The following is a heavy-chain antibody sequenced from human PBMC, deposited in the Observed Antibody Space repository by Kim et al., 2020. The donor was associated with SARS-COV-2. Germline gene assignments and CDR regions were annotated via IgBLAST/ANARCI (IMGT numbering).Heavy chain of an antibody. Sequence: SETLSLTCTVSGGSISSYYWSWIRQPPGKGLEWIGYIYYSGSTNYNPPLKSRVTISVDTAKNQFSLKLSSATAADTAVYYCARDGWNSDPTYYYGIDVWGQGTTVTVSS. J-gene: IGHJ6*02. CDR3: ARDGWNSDPTYYYGIDV. V-gene: IGHV4-59*13. CDR2: IYYSGST. CDR1: GGSISSYY. D-gene: IGHD1-7*01.